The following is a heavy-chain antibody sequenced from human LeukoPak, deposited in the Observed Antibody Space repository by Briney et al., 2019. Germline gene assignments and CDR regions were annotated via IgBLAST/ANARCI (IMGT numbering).Heavy chain of an antibody. CDR3: ARATRAGVRGVFEP. CDR1: GGSISSYY. Sequence: SETLSLTCTVSGGSISSYYWSWIRQPPGKGLEWIGYIYYSGSTNYNPSLKGRVTISVDTSKNQFSLKLSSVTAADTAVYYCARATRAGVRGVFEPWGQGTLVTVSS. D-gene: IGHD3-10*01. J-gene: IGHJ5*02. CDR2: IYYSGST. V-gene: IGHV4-59*01.